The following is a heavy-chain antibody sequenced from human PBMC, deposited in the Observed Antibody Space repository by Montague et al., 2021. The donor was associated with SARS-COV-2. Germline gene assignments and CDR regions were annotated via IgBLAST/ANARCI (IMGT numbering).Heavy chain of an antibody. Sequence: SLRLSCAASGFTFSSYAMGWVRQAPGKGLEWASVISGSGGDTYYADSVKGRFTISRDNFKNTQYLQMNSLRAEDAAVYYCAKTEAGYCSGGSCVVDYWGQGTLVIVSS. V-gene: IGHV3-23*01. J-gene: IGHJ4*02. CDR1: GFTFSSYA. CDR3: AKTEAGYCSGGSCVVDY. D-gene: IGHD2-15*01. CDR2: ISGSGGDT.